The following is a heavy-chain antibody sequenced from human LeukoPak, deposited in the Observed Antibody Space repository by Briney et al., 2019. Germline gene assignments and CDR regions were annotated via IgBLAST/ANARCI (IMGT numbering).Heavy chain of an antibody. D-gene: IGHD3-10*01. Sequence: GESLKISCKGSGYSFTSYWIGWVRQMPGKGLEWVGIIYPGDSDTRYSPSSQGQVTISADKSISTAYLQWSSLKASDSAMYYCARGLKGSGSYMDVWGKGTTVTVSS. CDR3: ARGLKGSGSYMDV. V-gene: IGHV5-51*01. CDR2: IYPGDSDT. CDR1: GYSFTSYW. J-gene: IGHJ6*03.